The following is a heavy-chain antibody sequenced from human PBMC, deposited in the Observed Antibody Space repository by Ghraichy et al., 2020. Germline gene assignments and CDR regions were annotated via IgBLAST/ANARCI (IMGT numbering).Heavy chain of an antibody. J-gene: IGHJ3*02. V-gene: IGHV3-13*01. D-gene: IGHD2-2*01. CDR3: ARVGYCSSTSCDGGAFDI. CDR2: IGTAGDT. Sequence: GGSLRLSCAASGFTFSSYDMHWVRQATGKGLEWVSAIGTAGDTYYPGSVKGRFTISRENAKNSLYLQMNSLRAGDTAVYYCARVGYCSSTSCDGGAFDIWGQGTMVTVSS. CDR1: GFTFSSYD.